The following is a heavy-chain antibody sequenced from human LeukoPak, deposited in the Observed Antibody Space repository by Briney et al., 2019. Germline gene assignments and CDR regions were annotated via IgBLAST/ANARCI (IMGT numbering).Heavy chain of an antibody. V-gene: IGHV4-4*07. D-gene: IGHD3-3*01. CDR1: GYSISSGYY. Sequence: SETLSLTCAVSGYSISSGYYWGWIRQPAGKGLEWIGRIYTSGSPNYNPSLKSRVTMSVDTSKNQFSLKLSSVTAADTAVYYCARSFLEWNNWFDPWGQGTLVTVSS. CDR3: ARSFLEWNNWFDP. CDR2: IYTSGSP. J-gene: IGHJ5*02.